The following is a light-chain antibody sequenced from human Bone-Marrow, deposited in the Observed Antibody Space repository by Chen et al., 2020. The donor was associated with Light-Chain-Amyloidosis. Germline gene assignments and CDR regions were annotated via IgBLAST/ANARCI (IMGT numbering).Light chain of an antibody. Sequence: SYELTPPPSVPVSPDHTARTTPSGDDLPTKYAYWYQQKPGQAPVLVIHRDTERPSGISERFSGSSSGTTATLTISGVQAEDEADYHCQSADSSGTYEVIFGGGTKLTVL. CDR3: QSADSSGTYEVI. CDR1: DLPTKY. J-gene: IGLJ2*01. CDR2: RDT. V-gene: IGLV3-25*03.